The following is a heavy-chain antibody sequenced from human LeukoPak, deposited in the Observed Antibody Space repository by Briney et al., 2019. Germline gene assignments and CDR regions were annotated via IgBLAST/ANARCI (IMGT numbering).Heavy chain of an antibody. D-gene: IGHD1-1*01. CDR1: GFIFSDYG. Sequence: GGSLRLSCAVSGFIFSDYGFHWVRQAPGKGLEWVAVTRFDGSIKQYADSVKGRFTISRDDSKNTLYLQMNFLKSEDTAVYYCARWGGTRQCYFDYWGQGTLVTVSS. J-gene: IGHJ4*02. V-gene: IGHV3-33*01. CDR2: TRFDGSIK. CDR3: ARWGGTRQCYFDY.